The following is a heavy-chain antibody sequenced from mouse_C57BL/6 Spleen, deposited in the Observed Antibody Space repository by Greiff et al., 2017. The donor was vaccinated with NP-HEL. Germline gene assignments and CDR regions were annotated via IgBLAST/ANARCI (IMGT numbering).Heavy chain of an antibody. D-gene: IGHD1-1*01. Sequence: QVQLKESGPGLVQPSQSLSITCTVSGFSFTSYGVHWVRQSPGKGLEWLGVIWSGGSTAYNAAFISRLSISKDKSKSQVFFKMNSLQADYTAIYYCARSYYYGPYWYFDVWGTGTTVTVSS. V-gene: IGHV2-2*01. J-gene: IGHJ1*03. CDR1: GFSFTSYG. CDR2: IWSGGST. CDR3: ARSYYYGPYWYFDV.